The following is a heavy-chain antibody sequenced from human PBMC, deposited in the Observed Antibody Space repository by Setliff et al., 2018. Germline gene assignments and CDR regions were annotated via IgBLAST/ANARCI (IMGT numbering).Heavy chain of an antibody. CDR3: AREGVSSGRGIDP. J-gene: IGHJ5*02. D-gene: IGHD3-16*01. V-gene: IGHV3-33*01. CDR2: IWYDGSNQ. CDR1: GFTFGSYG. Sequence: PGGSLRLSCGASGFTFGSYGIHWVRQAPGKGLEWVAIIWYDGSNQLYADSVKGRFTISRDNSKNMASLQMNSLREEDTAIYYCAREGVSSGRGIDPWGQGTLVTVSS.